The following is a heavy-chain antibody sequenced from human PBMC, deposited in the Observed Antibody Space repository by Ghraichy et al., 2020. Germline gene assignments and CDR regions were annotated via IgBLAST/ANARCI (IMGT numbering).Heavy chain of an antibody. CDR3: AKEGGTYFDSYYYGLNV. Sequence: GESLNISCAASEFTFSTFGMHWVRQAPGKGLEWVAVISYDGSEKYYADSVKGRFAISGDNSKYTLYLQMNSLRAEDTAVYYCAKEGGTYFDSYYYGLNVWGQGTTVTVSS. J-gene: IGHJ6*02. D-gene: IGHD1-26*01. CDR2: ISYDGSEK. CDR1: EFTFSTFG. V-gene: IGHV3-30*18.